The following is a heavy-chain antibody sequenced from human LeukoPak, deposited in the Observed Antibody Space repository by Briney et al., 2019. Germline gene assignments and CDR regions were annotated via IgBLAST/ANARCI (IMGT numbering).Heavy chain of an antibody. CDR1: GGSISNYY. J-gene: IGHJ4*02. CDR3: ARRDYGSKVDY. D-gene: IGHD4-17*01. V-gene: IGHV4-59*08. Sequence: SETLSLTCTVSGGSISNYYWSWIRQPPGKGLEWIGYIYYSGSTNYNPSLKSRVTISIDTSKNQFSLKLSSVTAADTAVYYCARRDYGSKVDYWGQGPLVTVSS. CDR2: IYYSGST.